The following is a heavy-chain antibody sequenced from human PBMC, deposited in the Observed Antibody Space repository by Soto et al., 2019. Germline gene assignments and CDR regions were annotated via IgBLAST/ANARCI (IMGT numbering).Heavy chain of an antibody. J-gene: IGHJ3*02. CDR2: IIPILGIA. V-gene: IGHV1-69*02. CDR3: ATIVVMGARYNWNDGGGDDAFDI. Sequence: ASVKVSCKASGGTFSSYTINWVRQAPGQGLEWMGRIIPILGIANYAQKFQGRITITADKSTSTAYMELTSLRSEDTAVYYCATIVVMGARYNWNDGGGDDAFDIWGQGTLVTVSS. D-gene: IGHD1-1*01. CDR1: GGTFSSYT.